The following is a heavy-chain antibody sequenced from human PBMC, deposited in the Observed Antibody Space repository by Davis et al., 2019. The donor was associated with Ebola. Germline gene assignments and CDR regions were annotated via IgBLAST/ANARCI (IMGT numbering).Heavy chain of an antibody. CDR1: GGSISSYY. J-gene: IGHJ6*02. V-gene: IGHV4-59*12. CDR2: VYYIGST. Sequence: MPSETLSLTCTVSGGSISSYYWSWIRQPPGKGLEWIGYVYYIGSTNYNPSLKSRVTISLDTSKNQFSLKLSSMTAADTAVYYCARGRETLAYYGMDVWGQGTTVTVSS. CDR3: ARGRETLAYYGMDV.